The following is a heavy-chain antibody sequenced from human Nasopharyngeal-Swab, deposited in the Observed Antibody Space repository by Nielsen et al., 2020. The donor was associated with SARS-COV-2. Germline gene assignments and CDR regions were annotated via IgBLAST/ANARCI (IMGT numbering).Heavy chain of an antibody. CDR3: AKDRDSGDDSEEYYHYYGMDV. D-gene: IGHD5-12*01. J-gene: IGHJ6*02. CDR2: ISYDGSNK. Sequence: GESLKISCAASGFTFSSYAMHWVRQAPGKGLEWVAVISYDGSNKYYADSVKGRFTISRDNSKNTLYLQMNNLRAEDTAIYYCAKDRDSGDDSEEYYHYYGMDVWGQGAPVTVSS. V-gene: IGHV3-30-3*01. CDR1: GFTFSSYA.